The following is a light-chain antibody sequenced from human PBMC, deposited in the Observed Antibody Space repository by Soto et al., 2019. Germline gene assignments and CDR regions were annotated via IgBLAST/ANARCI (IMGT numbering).Light chain of an antibody. Sequence: DIQMTHSPSTLSGSVGDRVTITSRTRQTISSWLAWYQQKPGKAPKLLIYKASTLKSGVPSRFSGSGSGTEFTLTISSLQPDDFATYYCQHYNSYSGAFGQGTKVDIK. CDR1: QTISSW. CDR3: QHYNSYSGA. V-gene: IGKV1-5*03. J-gene: IGKJ1*01. CDR2: KAS.